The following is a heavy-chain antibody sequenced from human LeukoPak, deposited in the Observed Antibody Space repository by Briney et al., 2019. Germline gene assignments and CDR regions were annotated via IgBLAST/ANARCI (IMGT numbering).Heavy chain of an antibody. D-gene: IGHD6-13*01. J-gene: IGHJ6*03. CDR2: ISSSGSTI. Sequence: GGSLRLSCAASGFTFSSYEMNWVRQAPGKGLEWVSYISSSGSTIYYADSVKGRFTISRDNAKNSLYLQMNSLRAEDTAVYYCARDYGSSWAEGYYYYMDVWGKGTTVTVSS. CDR3: ARDYGSSWAEGYYYYMDV. CDR1: GFTFSSYE. V-gene: IGHV3-48*03.